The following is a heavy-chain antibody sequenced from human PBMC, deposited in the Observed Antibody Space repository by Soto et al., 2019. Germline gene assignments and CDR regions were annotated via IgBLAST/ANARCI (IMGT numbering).Heavy chain of an antibody. CDR1: GGSISSSSYY. CDR3: ARLRFGELLGYYYGMDV. CDR2: IYYSGNT. D-gene: IGHD3-10*01. Sequence: SETLSLTCTVSGGSISSSSYYWGWIRQPPGKGLEYIGSIYYSGNTYYNPSLKSRVTISVDTSKDQFSLKLSSVTAADTAVYYCARLRFGELLGYYYGMDVWGQGTTVTVSS. J-gene: IGHJ6*02. V-gene: IGHV4-39*01.